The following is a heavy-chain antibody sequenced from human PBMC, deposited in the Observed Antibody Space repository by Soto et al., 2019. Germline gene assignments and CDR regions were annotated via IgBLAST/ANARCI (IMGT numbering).Heavy chain of an antibody. CDR1: GFSFGSYA. Sequence: PGGSLRLSCTASGFSFGSYALTWVRQAPGKGLEWVSTISGSDGKTFYADAVKGRFSISRDISQSTLYLQMNSLRADDTAIYYCARWSYFDYWGQGTRFTVSS. CDR3: ARWSYFDY. D-gene: IGHD3-3*01. CDR2: ISGSDGKT. V-gene: IGHV3-23*01. J-gene: IGHJ4*02.